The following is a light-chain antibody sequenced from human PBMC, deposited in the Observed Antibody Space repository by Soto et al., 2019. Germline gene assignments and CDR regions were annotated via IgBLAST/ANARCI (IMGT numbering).Light chain of an antibody. Sequence: DIQMTQSPSSLSASVGDRVTISCRASHDVSSWLAWYQQKPGKAPNLLIYGASTLQRGVPSRFSGSGSGTDFTLTISSLQPEDFATYYCQQANGDPWTFGQGTKVEIK. CDR2: GAS. V-gene: IGKV1-12*02. CDR3: QQANGDPWT. J-gene: IGKJ1*01. CDR1: HDVSSW.